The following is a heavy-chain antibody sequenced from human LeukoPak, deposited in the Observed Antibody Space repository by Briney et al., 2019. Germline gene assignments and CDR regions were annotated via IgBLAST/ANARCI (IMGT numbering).Heavy chain of an antibody. D-gene: IGHD2-2*02. CDR1: GFTLSSYA. CDR2: ISGSGGST. CDR3: AKEEYQLLYYYYYYYMDV. J-gene: IGHJ6*03. Sequence: PGGSLRLSCAASGFTLSSYAMSWVRQAPGKGLEWVSAISGSGGSTYYADSVKGRFTISRDNSKNTLYLQMNSLRAEDTAVYYCAKEEYQLLYYYYYYYMDVWGKGTTVTVSS. V-gene: IGHV3-23*01.